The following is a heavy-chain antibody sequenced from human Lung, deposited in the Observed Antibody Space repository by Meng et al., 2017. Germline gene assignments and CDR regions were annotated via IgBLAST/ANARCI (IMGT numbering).Heavy chain of an antibody. D-gene: IGHD6-19*01. J-gene: IGHJ4*02. CDR3: AREQQWLVQDFDS. Sequence: QAQLVQPGADVQKPGASVKVSCKASGYTFIDYYMHWVRQAPGQGLEWMGRINPNSGGADYAQKFQGRFTMTRDKSISTAYMELTRLRSDDTAVYYCAREQQWLVQDFDSWGQGTLVTVSS. CDR2: INPNSGGA. V-gene: IGHV1-2*06. CDR1: GYTFIDYY.